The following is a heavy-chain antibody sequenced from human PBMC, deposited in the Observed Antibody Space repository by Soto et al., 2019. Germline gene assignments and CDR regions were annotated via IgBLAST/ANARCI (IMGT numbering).Heavy chain of an antibody. Sequence: VQLQESGPGLVKPSETLSLTCTVSGGSISSYYWSWIRQPPGKGLEWIGYIYYSGSTNYNPSLKSRVTISVDTSKNQFSLKLSSVTAADTAVYYCARDTSSGWPDYWGQGTLVTVSS. CDR3: ARDTSSGWPDY. D-gene: IGHD6-19*01. CDR2: IYYSGST. V-gene: IGHV4-59*01. CDR1: GGSISSYY. J-gene: IGHJ4*02.